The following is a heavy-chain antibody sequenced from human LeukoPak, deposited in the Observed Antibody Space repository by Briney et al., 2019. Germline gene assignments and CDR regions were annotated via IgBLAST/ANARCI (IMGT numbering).Heavy chain of an antibody. Sequence: SETLSLTCTVSGGSISSYYWSWIRQPPGKGLEWIGEISHSGSTNYNPSLKSRVTISVDTSKNQFSLKLSSVTAADTAVYYCARYSAAIRDTTYDYGMDVWGQGTTVTVSS. CDR3: ARYSAAIRDTTYDYGMDV. CDR1: GGSISSYY. V-gene: IGHV4-34*01. D-gene: IGHD2-2*02. CDR2: ISHSGST. J-gene: IGHJ6*02.